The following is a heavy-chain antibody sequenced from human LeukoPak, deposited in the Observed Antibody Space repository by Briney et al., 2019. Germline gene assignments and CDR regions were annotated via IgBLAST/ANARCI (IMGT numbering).Heavy chain of an antibody. D-gene: IGHD3-10*01. J-gene: IGHJ4*02. Sequence: ASVKVSCKASGYTFTNYGISWPRQAPGQGLEWMGWISAYNGNIRYAQNLQGRVTMTTDTSTSTAYMELRSLRSDDTAVYYCGRSFGNYYGSGTPPLYFDYWGQGTLVTVSS. V-gene: IGHV1-18*01. CDR3: GRSFGNYYGSGTPPLYFDY. CDR1: GYTFTNYG. CDR2: ISAYNGNI.